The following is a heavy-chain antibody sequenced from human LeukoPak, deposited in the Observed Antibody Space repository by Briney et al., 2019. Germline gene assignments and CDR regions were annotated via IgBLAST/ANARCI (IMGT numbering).Heavy chain of an antibody. D-gene: IGHD3-3*01. Sequence: SWVRQAPGKGLEWVGRIKSKTDGGTTDYAAPVKGRFTISRDDSKNTLYLQMNSLKTEDTAVYYCTTGDFWSGYDYYYYMDVWGKGTTVTVSS. CDR3: TTGDFWSGYDYYYYMDV. J-gene: IGHJ6*03. V-gene: IGHV3-15*01. CDR2: IKSKTDGGTT.